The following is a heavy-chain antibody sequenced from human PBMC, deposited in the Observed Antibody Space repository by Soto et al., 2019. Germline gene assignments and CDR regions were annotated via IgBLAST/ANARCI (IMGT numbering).Heavy chain of an antibody. CDR1: VCIFTAYL. Sequence: VNVALISCVCIFTAYLMHKVRHSAGQGLEWMGIINPSGGSKSYAQKFQGRVTMTRDTSTSTVYMELSSLRSEDKAVYYCARDLCSGGSCYGYYFHYCGKGTPVIVSS. D-gene: IGHD2-15*01. J-gene: IGHJ4*02. V-gene: IGHV1-46*01. CDR2: INPSGGSK. CDR3: ARDLCSGGSCYGYYFHY.